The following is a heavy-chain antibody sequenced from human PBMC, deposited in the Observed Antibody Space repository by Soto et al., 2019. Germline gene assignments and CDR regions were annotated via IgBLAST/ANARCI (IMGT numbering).Heavy chain of an antibody. J-gene: IGHJ4*02. D-gene: IGHD4-4*01. CDR2: IDPIVGIA. Sequence: ASVKVSCKASGYTFTIYYMHWVRQAPGQGLEWVGRIDPIVGIASYSQKLQGRVTMTRDKSTSTAYMELSSLRSEDTAVYYCGRGGYSNYFEYYFDYWGQGTLVTVSS. CDR1: GYTFTIYY. V-gene: IGHV1-46*04. CDR3: GRGGYSNYFEYYFDY.